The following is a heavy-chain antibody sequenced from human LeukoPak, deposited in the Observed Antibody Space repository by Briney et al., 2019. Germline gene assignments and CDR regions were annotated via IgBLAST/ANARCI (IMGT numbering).Heavy chain of an antibody. J-gene: IGHJ6*03. V-gene: IGHV3-30*02. D-gene: IGHD3-22*01. CDR3: AKDGPVDSSGYYYGNYYYMDV. CDR2: IRYDGSNK. CDR1: GFTFSSYG. Sequence: GGSLRLSCAASGFTFSSYGMHWVRQAPGKGLEWVAFIRYDGSNKYYADSVKGRFTISRDNSKNTLYLQMNSLRAEDTAVYYCAKDGPVDSSGYYYGNYYYMDVWGKGTTVTISS.